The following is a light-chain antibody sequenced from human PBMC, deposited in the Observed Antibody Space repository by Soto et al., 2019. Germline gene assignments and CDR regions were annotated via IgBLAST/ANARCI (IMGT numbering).Light chain of an antibody. J-gene: IGKJ4*01. CDR1: QSVLSSSNNKNY. V-gene: IGKV4-1*01. Sequence: DIVMTQSPDSLAVSLGERATINCKSSQSVLSSSNNKNYLAWYQQKPGQPPKLLIYWAYIRESGVPDRFSGSGSGTDFTLTISSLQAEDVAVYYCQQYYSTPLTFGGGTTVEIK. CDR2: WAY. CDR3: QQYYSTPLT.